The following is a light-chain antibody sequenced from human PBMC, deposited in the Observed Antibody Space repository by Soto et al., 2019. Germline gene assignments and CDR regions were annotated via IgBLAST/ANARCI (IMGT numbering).Light chain of an antibody. CDR2: SAS. V-gene: IGKV1-39*01. Sequence: DIQMTQSPSSMSASVVDRVTITCRSSQIISTYLNWYQQKPGKAPKLLIYSASTLQSGVPSRVSGSGSGANFSLTISSLQPEDFATYYCQQGYSTLPYTFGQGTKVEI. J-gene: IGKJ2*01. CDR1: QIISTY. CDR3: QQGYSTLPYT.